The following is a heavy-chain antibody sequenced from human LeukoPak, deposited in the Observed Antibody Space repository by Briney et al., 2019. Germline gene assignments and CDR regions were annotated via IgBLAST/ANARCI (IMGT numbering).Heavy chain of an antibody. V-gene: IGHV4-30-4*08. CDR1: GGSIISRSYD. CDR2: IYYSGST. CDR3: VRTEVSSGSEDY. Sequence: PSETLSLTCTVSGGSIISRSYDWSWIRQPPGKGLEWIGYIYYSGSTYYNPSLKSRVTISLDTSKIQFSLKLSSVTAADTAVYYCVRTEVSSGSEDYWGQGTLVTVSS. J-gene: IGHJ4*02. D-gene: IGHD6-19*01.